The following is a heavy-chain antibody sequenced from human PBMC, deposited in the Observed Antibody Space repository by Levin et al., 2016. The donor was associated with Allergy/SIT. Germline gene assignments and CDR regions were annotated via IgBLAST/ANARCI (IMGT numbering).Heavy chain of an antibody. CDR1: GYSFTSYW. J-gene: IGHJ2*01. V-gene: IGHV5-51*01. CDR3: ARLRGTSGGIAVAGTHWYFDL. Sequence: GGSLRLSCKGSGYSFTSYWIGWVRQMPGKGLEWMGIIYPGDSDTRYSPSFQGQVTISADKSISTAYLQWSSLKASDTAMYYCARLRGTSGGIAVAGTHWYFDLWGRGTLVTVSS. CDR2: IYPGDSDT. D-gene: IGHD6-19*01.